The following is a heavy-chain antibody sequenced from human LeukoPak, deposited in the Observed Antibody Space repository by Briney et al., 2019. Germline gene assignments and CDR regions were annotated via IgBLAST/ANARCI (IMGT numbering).Heavy chain of an antibody. J-gene: IGHJ4*02. CDR1: GFTFSSYA. D-gene: IGHD6-13*01. CDR2: ISYDGSNK. Sequence: GRSLRLSCAASGFTFSSYAMHWVRQAPGKGLEWVVVISYDGSNKYYADSVKGRFTISRDNSKNTLYLQMNSLRAEDTAVYYCARDHYSRGYSSSWYFDYWGQGTLVTVSS. CDR3: ARDHYSRGYSSSWYFDY. V-gene: IGHV3-30-3*01.